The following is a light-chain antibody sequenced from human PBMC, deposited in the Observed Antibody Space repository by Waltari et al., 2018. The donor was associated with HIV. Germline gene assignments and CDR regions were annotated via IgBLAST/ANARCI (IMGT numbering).Light chain of an antibody. Sequence: SYELTQPPSVPVSPGQTARITCSGDALPQKYVYWYQQRPGQATVLVMYKDSERPSGIPERFSGSSSGTTVTLTISGVQAEDEAAYYCQSADSSGTYVFGTGTKVTVL. J-gene: IGLJ1*01. CDR1: ALPQKY. CDR3: QSADSSGTYV. V-gene: IGLV3-25*03. CDR2: KDS.